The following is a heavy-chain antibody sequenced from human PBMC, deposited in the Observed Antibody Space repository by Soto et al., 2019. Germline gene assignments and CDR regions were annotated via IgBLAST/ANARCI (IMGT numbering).Heavy chain of an antibody. V-gene: IGHV4-38-2*01. J-gene: IGHJ4*02. D-gene: IGHD3-22*01. CDR1: GYSISSGYY. Sequence: PSETLSLTCAVSGYSISSGYYWGWIRHPPGKGLEWIGSIYHSGSTYYNPSLKSRVTISVDTSKNQFSLKLSSVTAADTAVYYCASGRITPIVAYYFDYWGQGTLVTVSS. CDR3: ASGRITPIVAYYFDY. CDR2: IYHSGST.